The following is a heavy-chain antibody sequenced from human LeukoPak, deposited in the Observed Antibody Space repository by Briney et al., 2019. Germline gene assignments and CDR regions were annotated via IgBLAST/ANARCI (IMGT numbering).Heavy chain of an antibody. Sequence: GGSLRLSRAASEFIFISYWMHWVRQAPGKGLVWVSRISPDGSSASYADSVRGRFTISRDNAKNTLYLQMNSLRAEETAVYYCARDPSGWHSMDYWGQGILVTVSS. V-gene: IGHV3-74*01. CDR3: ARDPSGWHSMDY. D-gene: IGHD6-19*01. CDR2: ISPDGSSA. J-gene: IGHJ4*02. CDR1: EFIFISYW.